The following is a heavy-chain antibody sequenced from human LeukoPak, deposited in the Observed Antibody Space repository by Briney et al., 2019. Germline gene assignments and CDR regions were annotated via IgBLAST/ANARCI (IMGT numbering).Heavy chain of an antibody. J-gene: IGHJ1*01. CDR2: IYRIGNT. D-gene: IGHD4/OR15-4a*01. V-gene: IGHV4-4*08. CDR1: GDSISSDS. CDR3: AGLVLRYFRD. Sequence: SETLSLTCSVSGDSISSDSWSWIRQPPGKGLEWIGYIYRIGNTDYNPSLKSRVTISLDTSKNQLSLNLTSVTAADTAVYYCAGLVLRYFRDWGQGTLVTVSS.